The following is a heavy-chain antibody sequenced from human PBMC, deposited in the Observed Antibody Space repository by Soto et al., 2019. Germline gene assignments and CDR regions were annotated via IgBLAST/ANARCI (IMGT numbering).Heavy chain of an antibody. J-gene: IGHJ4*02. CDR2: INVGNGNT. CDR3: AREAKRWVGSLREFDY. V-gene: IGHV1-3*01. CDR1: GYTFTTYA. Sequence: QVQLVQSGAEVEKPGASVKVSCKASGYTFTTYAIHWVRQAPGQGLEWMGWINVGNGNTKYSQKFQGRVTITRDTTASTAYMELRTLSSEDTAVYYCAREAKRWVGSLREFDYWGQGTLVTVSS. D-gene: IGHD1-26*01.